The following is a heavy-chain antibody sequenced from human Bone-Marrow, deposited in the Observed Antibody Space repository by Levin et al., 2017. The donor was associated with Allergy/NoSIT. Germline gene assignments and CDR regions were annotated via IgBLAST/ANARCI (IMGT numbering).Heavy chain of an antibody. Sequence: GGSLRLSCAASGFTFSSYSMNWVRQAPGKGLEWVSSISSSSSYIYYADSVKGRFTISRDNAKNSLYLQMNSLRAEDTAVYYCARDLSIAVAGTSRGNDYYYYGMDVWGQGTTVTVSS. CDR3: ARDLSIAVAGTSRGNDYYYYGMDV. D-gene: IGHD6-19*01. CDR2: ISSSSSYI. V-gene: IGHV3-21*01. CDR1: GFTFSSYS. J-gene: IGHJ6*02.